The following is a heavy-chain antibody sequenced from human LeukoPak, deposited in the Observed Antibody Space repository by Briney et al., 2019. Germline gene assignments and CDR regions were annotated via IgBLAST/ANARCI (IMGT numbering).Heavy chain of an antibody. CDR3: TKLRFLEWSPFDY. J-gene: IGHJ4*02. Sequence: GGSLRLTCTASGFTFGDYSMSWVRQAPGKGLEWVGFINSKGCGGATEYAASVKGRFTISRDDSKSIAYLQMNSLKTEYTDVYYCTKLRFLEWSPFDYWGQGTLVTVSS. D-gene: IGHD3-3*01. CDR2: INSKGCGGAT. V-gene: IGHV3-49*04. CDR1: GFTFGDYS.